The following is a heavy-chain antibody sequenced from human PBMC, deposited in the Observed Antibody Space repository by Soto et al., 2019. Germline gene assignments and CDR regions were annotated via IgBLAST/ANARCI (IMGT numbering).Heavy chain of an antibody. J-gene: IGHJ4*02. Sequence: QVQLVQSGAEVKKPGSSVKVSCKASGDTFSRYSVTWVRQAPGQGLEWVGGISPIFGTAYYAQKFQARVTITADESTGTAYMELSSLTSEDTAVYYCARPQYSDCSGRLDYWGQGTLVTVSS. CDR1: GDTFSRYS. D-gene: IGHD3-22*01. CDR3: ARPQYSDCSGRLDY. V-gene: IGHV1-69*01. CDR2: ISPIFGTA.